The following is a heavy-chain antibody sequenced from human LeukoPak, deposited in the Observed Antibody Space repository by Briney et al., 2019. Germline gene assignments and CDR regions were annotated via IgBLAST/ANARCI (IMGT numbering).Heavy chain of an antibody. J-gene: IGHJ5*02. Sequence: GGSLRLSCAASGFTFSSYAMSWVRQAPGKGLEWVSAISGSGGSTYYAESVKGRFTISRDNSKNTLYLQMNSLRAEDTAVYYCAKSPVVVVATPDHWGQGTLVTVSS. CDR2: ISGSGGST. D-gene: IGHD2-15*01. CDR1: GFTFSSYA. CDR3: AKSPVVVVATPDH. V-gene: IGHV3-23*01.